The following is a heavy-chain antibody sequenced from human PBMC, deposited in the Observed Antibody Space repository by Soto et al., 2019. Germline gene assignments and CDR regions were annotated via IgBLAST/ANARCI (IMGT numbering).Heavy chain of an antibody. Sequence: ASVKVSCKASGYTFTSYYMHWVRQAPGQGLEWMGIINPSGGSTSYAQKFKGRVTMTRDTSTSTVYMELSSLRSEDTAVYYCASEIRMVRGWGYYYYGIDVWGQGTTVTVSS. D-gene: IGHD3-10*01. J-gene: IGHJ6*02. V-gene: IGHV1-46*01. CDR1: GYTFTSYY. CDR2: INPSGGST. CDR3: ASEIRMVRGWGYYYYGIDV.